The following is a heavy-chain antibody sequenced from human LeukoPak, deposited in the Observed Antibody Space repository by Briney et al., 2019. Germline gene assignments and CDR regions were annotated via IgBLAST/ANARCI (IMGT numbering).Heavy chain of an antibody. D-gene: IGHD3-16*01. CDR3: ASEFGDS. J-gene: IGHJ4*02. CDR1: GFTFSSYV. CDR2: IWAGGKNH. Sequence: QAGGSLRLSCAASGFTFSSYVMHWVRQAPGKGLEWVAVIWAGGKNHFYADSVRGRFTVSRDNSRYTLYLQMNSLRTEDTAVYYCASEFGDSWGQGTLVTVSS. V-gene: IGHV3-33*08.